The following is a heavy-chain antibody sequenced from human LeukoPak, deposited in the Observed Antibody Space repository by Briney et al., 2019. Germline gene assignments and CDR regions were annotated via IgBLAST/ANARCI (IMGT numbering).Heavy chain of an antibody. J-gene: IGHJ4*02. Sequence: SETLSLTCAVYGGSFSGYYWSWIRQPPGKGLEWIGEINHSGSTNYNPSLKSRVTISVDTFKNQFSLKLSSVTAADTAMYYCARFPDRFDYWGQGTLVTVSS. CDR2: INHSGST. CDR3: ARFPDRFDY. V-gene: IGHV4-34*01. CDR1: GGSFSGYY. D-gene: IGHD1-14*01.